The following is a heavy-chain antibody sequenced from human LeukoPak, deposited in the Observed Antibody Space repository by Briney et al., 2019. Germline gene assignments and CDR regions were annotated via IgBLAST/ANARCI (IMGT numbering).Heavy chain of an antibody. CDR1: GFTFSSYG. Sequence: PGRSLRLSCAASGFTFSSYGMHWVRQAPGKGLEWVAVISYDGSNKYYADSVKGRFTISRDNSKNTLYLQMNSLRAEDTAVYYCVIHRGVITLDAFDIWGQGTMVTVSS. V-gene: IGHV3-30*03. CDR3: VIHRGVITLDAFDI. D-gene: IGHD3-10*01. CDR2: ISYDGSNK. J-gene: IGHJ3*02.